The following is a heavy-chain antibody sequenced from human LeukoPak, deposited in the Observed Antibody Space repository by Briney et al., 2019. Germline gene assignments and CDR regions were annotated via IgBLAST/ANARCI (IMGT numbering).Heavy chain of an antibody. J-gene: IGHJ4*02. D-gene: IGHD3-10*01. CDR2: ISSSSSYI. V-gene: IGHV3-21*01. Sequence: GGSLRLSCAASGFTFSSYSMNWVRQAPGKGLEWVSSISSSSSYIYYADSVKGRFTISRDNAKNSLYLQMNSLRAEDTAVYYCAREVPSYYGSGSPDYWGQGTLVTVSS. CDR1: GFTFSSYS. CDR3: AREVPSYYGSGSPDY.